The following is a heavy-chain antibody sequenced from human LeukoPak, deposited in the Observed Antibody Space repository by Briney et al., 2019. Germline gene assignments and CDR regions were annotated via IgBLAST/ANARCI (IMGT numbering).Heavy chain of an antibody. V-gene: IGHV1-69*04. CDR2: IIPILGIA. CDR3: ATIAAAGTPNYYYGMDV. D-gene: IGHD6-13*01. Sequence: SVKVSCKASGGTFSSYAISWVRQAPGQGLEWMGRIIPILGIANYAQKFQGRVTITADKSTSTAYMELSSLGSEDTAVYYCATIAAAGTPNYYYGMDVWGQGTTVTVSS. CDR1: GGTFSSYA. J-gene: IGHJ6*02.